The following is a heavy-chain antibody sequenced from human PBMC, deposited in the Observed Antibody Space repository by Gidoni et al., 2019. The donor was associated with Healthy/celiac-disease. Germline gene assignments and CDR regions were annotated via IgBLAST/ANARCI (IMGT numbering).Heavy chain of an antibody. CDR1: GFTFDDYA. CDR2: ISWNSGSI. CDR3: AKDDNYDILTGSIDY. J-gene: IGHJ4*02. V-gene: IGHV3-9*01. D-gene: IGHD3-9*01. Sequence: EVQLVESGGGLVQPGRSLRLSCAASGFTFDDYAMHWVRQAPGKGLEWVSGISWNSGSIGYADSVKGRFTISRDNAKNSLYLQMNSLRAEDTALYYCAKDDNYDILTGSIDYWGQGTLVTVSS.